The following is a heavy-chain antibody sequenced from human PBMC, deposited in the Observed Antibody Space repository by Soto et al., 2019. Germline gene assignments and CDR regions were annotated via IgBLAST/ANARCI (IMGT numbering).Heavy chain of an antibody. J-gene: IGHJ4*02. CDR2: IIPIFGTA. CDR3: ARLPVADLYRDY. Sequence: QVQLVQSGAEVKKPGSSVKVSCKASGGTFSSYAISWVRQAPGQGLEWMGGIIPIFGTANYAQKFPGRVTITADESTSTAYMELSRLRSEDTAMYYCARLPVADLYRDYWGQGTLVTVSS. V-gene: IGHV1-69*12. D-gene: IGHD6-19*01. CDR1: GGTFSSYA.